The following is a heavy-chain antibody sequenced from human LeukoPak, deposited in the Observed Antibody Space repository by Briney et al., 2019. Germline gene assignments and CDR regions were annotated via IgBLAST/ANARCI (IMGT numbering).Heavy chain of an antibody. CDR1: GYTFTAYY. Sequence: ASVKVSCKASGYTFTAYYIHWMRQAPGQSLEWMGWINPNSGGSNYAQKFQGRVTMTWDTSISTAYMEVIRLTSDDTAVYYCARVLATRTNDYFDYWGQGTLVTVSS. CDR2: INPNSGGS. J-gene: IGHJ4*02. CDR3: ARVLATRTNDYFDY. V-gene: IGHV1-2*02. D-gene: IGHD1-1*01.